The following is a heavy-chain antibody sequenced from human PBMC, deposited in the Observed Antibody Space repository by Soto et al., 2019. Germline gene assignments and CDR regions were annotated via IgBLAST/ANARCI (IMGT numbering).Heavy chain of an antibody. J-gene: IGHJ6*02. CDR1: GGSISSSSYY. Sequence: SETLSLTCTVSGGSISSSSYYWGWIRQPPGKGLEWIGSIYYSGSTYYNPSLKSRVTISVDTSKNQFSLKLSSVTAADTAVYYCARRAEWLDDYYYGMDVWGQGTTVTVSS. CDR2: IYYSGST. CDR3: ARRAEWLDDYYYGMDV. D-gene: IGHD6-19*01. V-gene: IGHV4-39*01.